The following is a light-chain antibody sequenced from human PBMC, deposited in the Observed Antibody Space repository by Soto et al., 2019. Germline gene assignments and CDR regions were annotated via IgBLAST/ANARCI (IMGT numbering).Light chain of an antibody. CDR3: QQYGTSVT. CDR2: GAS. Sequence: EIVLTQSPGTLSLSPGERATLSCRASQSVSSRYLGWYQQKPGQAPRLLIYGASRRATGIPDRFSGSGSGTDFTLTISRLEPEDFAVYYRQQYGTSVTFGPGTKMDIK. V-gene: IGKV3-20*01. J-gene: IGKJ3*01. CDR1: QSVSSRY.